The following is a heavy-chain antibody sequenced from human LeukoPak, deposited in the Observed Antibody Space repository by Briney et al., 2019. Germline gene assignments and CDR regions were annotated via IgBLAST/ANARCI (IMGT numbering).Heavy chain of an antibody. V-gene: IGHV4-34*01. CDR1: GGSFSGYH. CDR2: INHSGST. J-gene: IGHJ6*04. D-gene: IGHD5-18*01. CDR3: TRGAEQLSSYGMDV. Sequence: SETLSLTCAVYGGSFSGYHWSWIRQAPGKGLEWIGEINHSGSTNQNPSLKSRVTISVDTTKNQFSLKLSSVTAAGSAVYYCTRGAEQLSSYGMDVWGKGTTVTVSS.